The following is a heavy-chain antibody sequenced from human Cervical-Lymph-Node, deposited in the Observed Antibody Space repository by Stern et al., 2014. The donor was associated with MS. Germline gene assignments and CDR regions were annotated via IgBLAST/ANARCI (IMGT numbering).Heavy chain of an antibody. CDR1: GASISTGGYY. J-gene: IGHJ4*02. CDR2: IYSTGST. Sequence: QVQLQESGPGLVKPSQTLSLTCTVSGASISTGGYYWTWIRQHPEKGLEWIGYIYSTGSTSYSPSLSGRLTISIDTSQNLFSLRLTSVTAADTAFYYCARVVGGGWSGRYFDFWGRGTRVTVSS. D-gene: IGHD6-19*01. CDR3: ARVVGGGWSGRYFDF. V-gene: IGHV4-31*03.